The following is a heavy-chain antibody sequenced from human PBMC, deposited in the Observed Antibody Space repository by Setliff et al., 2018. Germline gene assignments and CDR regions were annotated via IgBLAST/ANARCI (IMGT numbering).Heavy chain of an antibody. CDR1: GFSLSSYW. Sequence: GGSLRLSCAASGFSLSSYWMSWVRQAPGKGLEWVANIKQDGSEKYYVDSVKGRFTISRDNAKNSLYLQMNSLRDEDTAVYYCARDLAPPGSAYEKNGEKGGYCSTTSCDSWGQGTLVTVSS. V-gene: IGHV3-7*01. D-gene: IGHD2-2*01. CDR3: ARDLAPPGSAYEKNGEKGGYCSTTSCDS. CDR2: IKQDGSEK. J-gene: IGHJ5*01.